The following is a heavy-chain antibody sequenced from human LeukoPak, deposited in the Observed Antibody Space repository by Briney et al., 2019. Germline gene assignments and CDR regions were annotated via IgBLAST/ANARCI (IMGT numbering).Heavy chain of an antibody. CDR3: ARDRHISSGPYFDY. CDR1: GYTFTSYG. Sequence: GASVKVSCKASGYTFTSYGISWVRQAPGQGLEWMGWISAYNGNTNYAQKLQGRVTMTTDTSTSTVYMELSSLRSEDTAVYYCARDRHISSGPYFDYWGQGTLVTVSS. D-gene: IGHD3-22*01. CDR2: ISAYNGNT. V-gene: IGHV1-18*01. J-gene: IGHJ4*02.